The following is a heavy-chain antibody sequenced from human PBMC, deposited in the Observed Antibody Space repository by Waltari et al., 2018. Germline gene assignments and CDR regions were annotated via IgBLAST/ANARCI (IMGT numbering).Heavy chain of an antibody. V-gene: IGHV3-7*01. Sequence: EVQLVESGGGSVQPGGSLGLSCAASGMTFSHYWVNWVRQAPGKAMEWVANIKKDGSEKNYVDSVEGRFSISRDNAQNSLYLQMNSLRAEDTAIYYCVTGLTTVTAKDYFDHWGQGALVTVSS. D-gene: IGHD4-17*01. J-gene: IGHJ4*02. CDR1: GMTFSHYW. CDR2: IKKDGSEK. CDR3: VTGLTTVTAKDYFDH.